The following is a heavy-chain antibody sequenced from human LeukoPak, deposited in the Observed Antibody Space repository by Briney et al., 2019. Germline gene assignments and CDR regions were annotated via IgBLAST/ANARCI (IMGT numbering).Heavy chain of an antibody. J-gene: IGHJ5*02. Sequence: KTSETLSLTCIVSGGSISSYYWSWIRQPPGKGLEWIGYIYYTGSTNYNPSLKSRVTISVDTSKNQFSLKLSSLTAADMAVYYCARDAYSSSEVDWFDPWGQGTLVTVSS. V-gene: IGHV4-59*01. CDR2: IYYTGST. CDR1: GGSISSYY. D-gene: IGHD6-13*01. CDR3: ARDAYSSSEVDWFDP.